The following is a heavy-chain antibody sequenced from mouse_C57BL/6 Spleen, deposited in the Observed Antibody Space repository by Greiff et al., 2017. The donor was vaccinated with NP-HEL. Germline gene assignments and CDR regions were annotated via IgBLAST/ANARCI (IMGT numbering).Heavy chain of an antibody. CDR2: IDPSDSYT. J-gene: IGHJ3*01. V-gene: IGHV1-50*01. CDR3: ARSRDGSSYGFAY. CDR1: GYTFTSYW. D-gene: IGHD1-1*01. Sequence: VQLQQSGAELVKPGASVKLSCKASGYTFTSYWMQWVKQRPGQGLEWIGEIDPSDSYTNYNQKFKGKATLTVDTSSSTAYMQLSSLTSEDSAVYYCARSRDGSSYGFAYWGQGTLVTVSA.